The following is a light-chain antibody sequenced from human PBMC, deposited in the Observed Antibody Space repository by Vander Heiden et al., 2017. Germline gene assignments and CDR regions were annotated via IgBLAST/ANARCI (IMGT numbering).Light chain of an antibody. CDR2: GAS. Sequence: ETVMTQSPATLSVSTGDRVTLSCRASQSVTNNLAWSQQRPGQAPRLLIYGASTRASGIPARFSGSGFGTEFTLTISSLQSEDFAVYYCQDYSNWPHTFGQGTKLEIK. V-gene: IGKV3-15*01. J-gene: IGKJ2*01. CDR3: QDYSNWPHT. CDR1: QSVTNN.